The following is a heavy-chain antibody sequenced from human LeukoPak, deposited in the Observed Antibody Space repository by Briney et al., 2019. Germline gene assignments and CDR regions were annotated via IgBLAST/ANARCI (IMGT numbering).Heavy chain of an antibody. CDR3: ARDPEYSSSSEDNDY. J-gene: IGHJ4*02. Sequence: PGGSLRLSCAASGFTFSSYSMNWVRPAPGKGLEWVSSISSSSSYIYYADSVKGRFTISRDNAKNSLYQQMNSLRAEDTAVYYCARDPEYSSSSEDNDYWGQGTLVTVSS. V-gene: IGHV3-21*01. D-gene: IGHD6-6*01. CDR1: GFTFSSYS. CDR2: ISSSSSYI.